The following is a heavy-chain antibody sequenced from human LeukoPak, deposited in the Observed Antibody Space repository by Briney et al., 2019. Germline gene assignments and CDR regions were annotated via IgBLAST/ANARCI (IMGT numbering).Heavy chain of an antibody. V-gene: IGHV3-33*01. Sequence: GGSLRLSCAASGFTFSSYGMHWVRQAPGKGLEWVAVIWYDGGNKYYADSVKGRFTISRDNSKNTLYVQMNSLRAEDTAVYYCARGSGDYPPYFDYWGQGTLVTVSS. D-gene: IGHD4-17*01. CDR3: ARGSGDYPPYFDY. CDR2: IWYDGGNK. CDR1: GFTFSSYG. J-gene: IGHJ4*02.